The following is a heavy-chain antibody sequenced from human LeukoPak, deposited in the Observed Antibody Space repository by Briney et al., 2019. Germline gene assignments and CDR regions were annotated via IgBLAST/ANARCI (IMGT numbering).Heavy chain of an antibody. D-gene: IGHD6-13*01. CDR1: GFTFDDYA. CDR3: AKDLVFGGSSSWLFDY. Sequence: SGRSLRLSCAASGFTFDDYAMHWVRQAPGKGLEWVSGISWNSGSIGYADSVKGRFTISRDNAKNSLYLQMNSLRAEDTALYYCAKDLVFGGSSSWLFDYWGQGTLVTVSS. J-gene: IGHJ4*02. CDR2: ISWNSGSI. V-gene: IGHV3-9*01.